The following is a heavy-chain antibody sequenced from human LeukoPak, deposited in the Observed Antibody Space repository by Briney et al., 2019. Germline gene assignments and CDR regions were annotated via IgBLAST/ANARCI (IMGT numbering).Heavy chain of an antibody. CDR2: IYWDDDK. V-gene: IGHV2-5*02. D-gene: IGHD3-3*01. CDR1: GFSLSTSGVG. Sequence: SGPTLVKPTQTLTLTCTFSGFSLSTSGVGVGWIRQPPGKALEWLALIYWDDDKRYSPSLKSRLTITKDTFKNQVVLTMTNMDPVDTATYYCAHSLRITIFGVVEENWFDPWGQGTLVTVSS. CDR3: AHSLRITIFGVVEENWFDP. J-gene: IGHJ5*02.